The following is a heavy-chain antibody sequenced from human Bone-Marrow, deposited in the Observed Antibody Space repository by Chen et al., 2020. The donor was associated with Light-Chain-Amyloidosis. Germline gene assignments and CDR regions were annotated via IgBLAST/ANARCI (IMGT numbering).Heavy chain of an antibody. CDR1: GGSIRSSSYS. D-gene: IGHD3-10*01. V-gene: IGHV4-39*01. J-gene: IGHJ4*02. CDR3: ERASYGSGSYYTPFDY. Sequence: QLQLQVSGPGLVKPSETLSLTCAVSGGSIRSSSYSWGWIRQPTGKGLEWIGSIYYSGSTNYNPSLKSRVTISVDTSKNQFSLKLSSVTAADTAVYYCERASYGSGSYYTPFDYWGQGTLVTVSS. CDR2: IYYSGST.